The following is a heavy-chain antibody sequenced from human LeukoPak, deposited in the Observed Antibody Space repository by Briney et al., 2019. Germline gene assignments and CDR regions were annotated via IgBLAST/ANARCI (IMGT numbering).Heavy chain of an antibody. CDR3: TRDGGEGGNSAFDI. CDR2: IRRGTNSYTT. D-gene: IGHD3-16*01. CDR1: GFTFSDYI. Sequence: PGGSLRVSCAASGFTFSDYILDWVRQAPGKGLEWVGRIRRGTNSYTTEYAASVKGRFIISRDDLKNSLYLHMNSLNTEDTAVYHCTRDGGEGGNSAFDIWGQGTRVTVSS. J-gene: IGHJ3*02. V-gene: IGHV3-72*01.